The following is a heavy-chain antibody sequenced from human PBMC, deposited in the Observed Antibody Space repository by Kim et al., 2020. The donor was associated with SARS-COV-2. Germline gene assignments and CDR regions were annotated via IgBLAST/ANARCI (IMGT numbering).Heavy chain of an antibody. V-gene: IGHV1-69*02. CDR3: AGYSSSGWFDP. J-gene: IGHJ5*02. D-gene: IGHD6-6*01. Sequence: ANSAQKFQGRGTITADKSTSTAYMELSSLRSEDTAVYYCAGYSSSGWFDPWGQGTLVTVSS. CDR2: A.